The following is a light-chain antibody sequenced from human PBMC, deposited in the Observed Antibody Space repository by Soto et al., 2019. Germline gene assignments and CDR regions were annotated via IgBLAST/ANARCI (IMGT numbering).Light chain of an antibody. V-gene: IGLV2-8*01. J-gene: IGLJ1*01. Sequence: QSALTQPPSASGSPGQSVAISCTGTASDIGGYNFVSWYQQHPGKAPKLMIYEVNKRPSGVPDRFSGSKSGNTASLTVSGLQAADEAGYYRSSHGGTSPYVFGTGTKLTVL. CDR3: SSHGGTSPYV. CDR2: EVN. CDR1: ASDIGGYNF.